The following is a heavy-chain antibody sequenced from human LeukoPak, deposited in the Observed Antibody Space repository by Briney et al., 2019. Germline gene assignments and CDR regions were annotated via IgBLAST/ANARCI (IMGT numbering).Heavy chain of an antibody. D-gene: IGHD3-22*01. CDR2: ISVYDGNT. J-gene: IGHJ4*02. V-gene: IGHV1-18*01. CDR1: GYTFTKYG. CDR3: VRARGDRSGYYRY. Sequence: GASVKVSCKTSGYTFTKYGISWVRQAPGQGPEWMGWISVYDGNTNYAQKLQDRLTLTTDTSTDTAHMELRSLRSDDTAVYHCVRARGDRSGYYRYWGQGTLVTVSS.